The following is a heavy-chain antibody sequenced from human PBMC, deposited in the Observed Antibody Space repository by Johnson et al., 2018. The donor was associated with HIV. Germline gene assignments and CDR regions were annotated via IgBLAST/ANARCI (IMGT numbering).Heavy chain of an antibody. V-gene: IGHV3-66*01. CDR1: GFNVSNNY. J-gene: IGHJ3*02. CDR3: ARLVMVRGVMGAFDI. D-gene: IGHD3-10*01. CDR2: LYSSGST. Sequence: VQLVESGGGVVQPGGSLGLACVGSGFNVSNNYMSWVRQPPGQGLEWVSTLYSSGSTYYADSVKGRFTISRDNAKKYLYLQMNSLRDEDTALYYCARLVMVRGVMGAFDIWGQGTMVTVSS.